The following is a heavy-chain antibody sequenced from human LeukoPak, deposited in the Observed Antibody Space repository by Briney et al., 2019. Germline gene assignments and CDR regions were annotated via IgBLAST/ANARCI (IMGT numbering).Heavy chain of an antibody. CDR2: ISYDGSNK. V-gene: IGHV3-30*18. Sequence: GGSLRLSCAASGFTFSSYGMHWVRQAPGKGLEWVAVISYDGSNKYYADSVKGRFTISRDNSKNTLYLQMNSLRAEDTAVYYCAKGDSRITMVRGVTTFDYWGQGTLVTVSS. CDR3: AKGDSRITMVRGVTTFDY. CDR1: GFTFSSYG. J-gene: IGHJ4*02. D-gene: IGHD3-10*01.